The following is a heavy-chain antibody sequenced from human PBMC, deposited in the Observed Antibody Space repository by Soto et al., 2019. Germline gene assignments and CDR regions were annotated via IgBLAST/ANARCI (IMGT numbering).Heavy chain of an antibody. Sequence: QVQLQESGPGLVKPSPTLSLTCTVSGGSISSGDYYWSWIRQPPGKGLEWIGYIYYSGSTYYNPSLKSRVTISVDTSKNQFSLKLSSVTAADTAVYYCAIRQTGDYDYVWGSYRYTGGQFDYWGQGTLVTVSS. CDR1: GGSISSGDYY. CDR3: AIRQTGDYDYVWGSYRYTGGQFDY. D-gene: IGHD3-16*02. CDR2: IYYSGST. J-gene: IGHJ4*02. V-gene: IGHV4-30-4*01.